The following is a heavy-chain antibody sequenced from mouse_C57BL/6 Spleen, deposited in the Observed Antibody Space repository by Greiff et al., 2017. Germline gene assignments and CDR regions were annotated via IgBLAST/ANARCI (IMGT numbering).Heavy chain of an antibody. CDR2: INPNNGGT. Sequence: VQLQRSGPELVKPGASVKISCKASGYTFTDYYMNWVKQSHGKSLEWIGDINPNNGGTSYNQKFKGKATLTVDKSSSTAYMELRSLTSEDSAVYYCARFSIRGYWGQGTTLTVSS. CDR3: ARFSIRGY. V-gene: IGHV1-26*01. J-gene: IGHJ2*01. CDR1: GYTFTDYY.